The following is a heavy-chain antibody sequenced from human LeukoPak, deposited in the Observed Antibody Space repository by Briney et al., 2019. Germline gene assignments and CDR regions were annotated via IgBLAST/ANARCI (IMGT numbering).Heavy chain of an antibody. CDR1: GFTFSNYA. CDR3: AKDGGSGMGFDP. Sequence: SGRSLRLSCAASGFTFSNYAMTWVRQAPGKGLEWVSGIRAGGGSTNFADSVRGRFTLSTDNSKNTLYLQMNSLRAEDAAMYYCAKDGGSGMGFDPWGQGTLVTVSS. J-gene: IGHJ5*02. CDR2: IRAGGGST. D-gene: IGHD3-10*01. V-gene: IGHV3-23*01.